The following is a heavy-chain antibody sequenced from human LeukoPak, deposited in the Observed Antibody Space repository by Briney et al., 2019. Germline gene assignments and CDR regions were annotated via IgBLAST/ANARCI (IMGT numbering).Heavy chain of an antibody. J-gene: IGHJ3*01. CDR2: VYPGDSDT. CDR1: GYRFSNYW. CDR3: ALRVGRDGYKG. Sequence: GESLKISCKGSGYRFSNYWIGWVRQMPGKGLEWVGIVYPGDSDTRYSPSFQGQVTISADKSISTAYLQWTSLEASDTAMYYCALRVGRDGYKGWGQGTMVTVSS. V-gene: IGHV5-51*01. D-gene: IGHD5-24*01.